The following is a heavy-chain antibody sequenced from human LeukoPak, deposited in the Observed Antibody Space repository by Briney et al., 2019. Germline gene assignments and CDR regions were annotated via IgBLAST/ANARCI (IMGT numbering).Heavy chain of an antibody. Sequence: SETLSLTCTVSGGSISSYYWSWIRQPAGKGLEWIRRIYPSGSTNYNPSLKSRVTMSVDTSKNQFSLKLSSVTAADTAVYYCAKMVETGWYYFDYWGQGTLVTVSS. J-gene: IGHJ4*02. CDR2: IYPSGST. V-gene: IGHV4-4*07. D-gene: IGHD6-19*01. CDR3: AKMVETGWYYFDY. CDR1: GGSISSYY.